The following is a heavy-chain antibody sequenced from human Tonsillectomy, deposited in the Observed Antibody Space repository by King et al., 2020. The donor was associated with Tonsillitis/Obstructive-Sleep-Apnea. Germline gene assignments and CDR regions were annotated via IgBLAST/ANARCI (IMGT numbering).Heavy chain of an antibody. Sequence: VQLVESGGGVVQPGRSLRLSCAASGFTFSSYAMHWVRQAPGKGLEWVAVISYDGSNKYYADSVKGRFTISRDNSKNTLYLQMNSLRAEDTAVYYCARDANYDFWSGYSVFDYWGQGTLVTVSS. D-gene: IGHD3-3*01. CDR2: ISYDGSNK. J-gene: IGHJ4*02. V-gene: IGHV3-30*04. CDR3: ARDANYDFWSGYSVFDY. CDR1: GFTFSSYA.